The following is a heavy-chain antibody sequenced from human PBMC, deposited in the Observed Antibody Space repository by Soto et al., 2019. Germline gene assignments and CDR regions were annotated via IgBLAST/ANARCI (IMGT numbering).Heavy chain of an antibody. CDR2: IYHNGRA. Sequence: SETLSLTCDVSGASIKSDTWWTWVRQSPGKGLEWIGEIYHNGRAFDNPSLKGRVTISIDRSNNQFSLNLTSVTAADTAVYYCASAHSVLVAKGFDLWGQGTLVTVYS. CDR3: ASAHSVLVAKGFDL. J-gene: IGHJ4*02. D-gene: IGHD2-8*02. CDR1: GASIKSDTW. V-gene: IGHV4-4*02.